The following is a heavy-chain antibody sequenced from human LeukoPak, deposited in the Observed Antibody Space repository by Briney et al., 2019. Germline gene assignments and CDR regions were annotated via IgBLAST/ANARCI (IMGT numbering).Heavy chain of an antibody. Sequence: GGSLRLSCAASGFTFSSYGMHWVRQAPGKGLEWVAVISYDGSNKYYADSVKGRFTISRDNSKNTLYLQMNSLRAEDTAVYYCAKDSFHGPDSILGYFDYWGQGTLVTVSS. D-gene: IGHD3-22*01. CDR1: GFTFSSYG. CDR3: AKDSFHGPDSILGYFDY. CDR2: ISYDGSNK. V-gene: IGHV3-30*18. J-gene: IGHJ4*02.